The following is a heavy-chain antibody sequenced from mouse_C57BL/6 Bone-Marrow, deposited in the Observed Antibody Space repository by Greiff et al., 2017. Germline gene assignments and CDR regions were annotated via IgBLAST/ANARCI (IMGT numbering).Heavy chain of an antibody. CDR3: TRWLLRMDY. CDR1: GFNIKDDY. CDR2: IDPENGDT. V-gene: IGHV14-4*01. Sequence: EVQVVESGAELVRPGASVKLSCTASGFNIKDDYMHWVKQRPEQGLEWIGWIDPENGDTEYASKFQGKATITADTSSNTAYLQLSSLTSEDTAVYYCTRWLLRMDYWGQGTSVTVSS. D-gene: IGHD2-3*01. J-gene: IGHJ4*01.